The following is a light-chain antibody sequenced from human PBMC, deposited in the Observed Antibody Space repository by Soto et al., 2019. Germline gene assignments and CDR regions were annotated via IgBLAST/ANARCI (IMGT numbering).Light chain of an antibody. CDR1: RSLSNT. CDR3: QQYNNWPLWT. J-gene: IGKJ1*01. V-gene: IGKV3-15*01. CDR2: GAS. Sequence: EIVLTQSPATLSVSPGERATLSCRASRSLSNTLAWYQQRPGQAPRLLIYGASTRATGVPARFSGSGSGTEFALTIDRLQSEDAAIYYCQQYNNWPLWTFGQGTKVEIK.